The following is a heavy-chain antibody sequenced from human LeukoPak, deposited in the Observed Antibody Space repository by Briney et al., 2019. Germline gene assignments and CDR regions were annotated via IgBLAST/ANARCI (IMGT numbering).Heavy chain of an antibody. CDR3: ARDHGSYSSSWYGRLGYYCYGMDV. Sequence: PSETLSLTCTVSGGSISSYYWSWIRQPAGKGLEWIGRIYTSGSTNYNPSLKSRVTMSVDTSKNQFSLKLSSVTAADTAVYYCARDHGSYSSSWYGRLGYYCYGMDVWGQGTTVTVSS. V-gene: IGHV4-4*07. CDR2: IYTSGST. CDR1: GGSISSYY. J-gene: IGHJ6*02. D-gene: IGHD6-13*01.